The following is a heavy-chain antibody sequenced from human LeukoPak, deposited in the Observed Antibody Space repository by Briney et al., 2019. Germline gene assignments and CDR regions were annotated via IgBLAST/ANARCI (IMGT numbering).Heavy chain of an antibody. V-gene: IGHV4-39*01. J-gene: IGHJ4*02. CDR1: GGSISSSSYY. CDR2: IYYSGST. D-gene: IGHD1-14*01. CDR3: ASDHKSITMRKGQYFDY. Sequence: PSETLSLTCTVSGGSISSSSYYWGWIRQPPGKGLEWIGSIYYSGSTYYNPSLKSRVTISVDTSKNQFSLKLSSVTAADTAVYYCASDHKSITMRKGQYFDYWGQGVLVTVSS.